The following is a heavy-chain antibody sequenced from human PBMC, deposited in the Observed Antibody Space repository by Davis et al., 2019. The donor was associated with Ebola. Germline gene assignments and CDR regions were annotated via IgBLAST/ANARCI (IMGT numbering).Heavy chain of an antibody. CDR2: IYYSGST. CDR1: GGSISSSSYY. D-gene: IGHD7-27*01. J-gene: IGHJ4*02. CDR3: ARGDWGSLSDY. Sequence: PSETLSLTCTVSGGSISSSSYYWGWIRQPPGKGLEWIGSIYYSGSTYYNPSLKSRVTISVDTSKNQFSLKLSSVTAADTAVYYCARGDWGSLSDYWGQGTLVTVSS. V-gene: IGHV4-39*07.